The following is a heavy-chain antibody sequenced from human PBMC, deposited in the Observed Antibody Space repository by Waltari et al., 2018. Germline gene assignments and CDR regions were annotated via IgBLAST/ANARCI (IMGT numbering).Heavy chain of an antibody. CDR1: GFTFSHQW. V-gene: IGHV3-74*03. Sequence: EVHLVESGGGLVQPGGSLRLSCSASGFTFSHQWMHWVRQAPGKGLVCVSRITPDGTTTTYADSVKGRFSISRDNARNTLYLQMNSLRVEDTAVYYCVRSADMDVWGKGTTVTVSS. CDR2: ITPDGTTT. CDR3: VRSADMDV. J-gene: IGHJ6*03.